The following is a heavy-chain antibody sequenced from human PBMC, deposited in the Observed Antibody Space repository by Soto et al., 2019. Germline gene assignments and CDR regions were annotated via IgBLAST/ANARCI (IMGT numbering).Heavy chain of an antibody. CDR2: IYYSGST. CDR3: VRTVLRFLEWLLYRPYYYYMDV. Sequence: ETLSLTCTVSGGSISSYYWSWIRQPPGKGLEWIGYIYYSGSTNYNPSLKSRVTISVDTSKNQFSLKLSSVTAADTAVYYCVRTVLRFLEWLLYRPYYYYMDVWGKGTTVTVSS. J-gene: IGHJ6*03. D-gene: IGHD3-3*01. V-gene: IGHV4-59*12. CDR1: GGSISSYY.